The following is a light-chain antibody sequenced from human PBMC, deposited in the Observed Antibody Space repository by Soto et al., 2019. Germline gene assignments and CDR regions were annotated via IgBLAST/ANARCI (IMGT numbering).Light chain of an antibody. CDR3: QQYNSYSPIT. J-gene: IGKJ5*01. CDR2: DAS. Sequence: DIQMTQSPSTLSASVGDRVTITCRASQSISSWLAWYQQKPGKAPKLLIYDASSLESGVPSRFSGSGSGTEFTLTISSLQPDDFATYYCQQYNSYSPITFGQGTRWRL. CDR1: QSISSW. V-gene: IGKV1-5*01.